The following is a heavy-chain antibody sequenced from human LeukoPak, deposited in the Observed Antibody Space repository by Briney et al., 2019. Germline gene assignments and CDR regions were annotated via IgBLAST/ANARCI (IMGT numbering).Heavy chain of an antibody. CDR1: GGSISNYY. Sequence: KPSETLSLTCTVSGGSISNYYWNWIRQPPGKGVEWIRYIYYSGSTNYNPSLKSRVTISVDTSKNQFSLKLNSVTAADTAVYYCARQGGYSSSPDFWGQGTLVTVSS. CDR3: ARQGGYSSSPDF. J-gene: IGHJ4*02. V-gene: IGHV4-59*08. D-gene: IGHD6-13*01. CDR2: IYYSGST.